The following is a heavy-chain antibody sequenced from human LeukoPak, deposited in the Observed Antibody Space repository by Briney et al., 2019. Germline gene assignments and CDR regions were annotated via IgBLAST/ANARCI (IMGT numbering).Heavy chain of an antibody. CDR2: IYTSGST. J-gene: IGHJ4*02. V-gene: IGHV4-61*02. CDR1: GGSIRSGSYY. Sequence: SQTLSLTCTVSGGSIRSGSYYWSWIRQPAGKGLEWIGRIYTSGSTNYNPSLKSRVTISVDTSKNQFSLKLSSVTAADTAVYYCARGVVRGVIITREIDYRGQGTLVTVSS. CDR3: ARGVVRGVIITREIDY. D-gene: IGHD3-10*01.